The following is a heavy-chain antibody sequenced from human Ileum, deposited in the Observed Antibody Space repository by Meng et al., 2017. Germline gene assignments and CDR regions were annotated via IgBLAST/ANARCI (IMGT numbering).Heavy chain of an antibody. V-gene: IGHV4-61*08. CDR2: AST. D-gene: IGHD1-26*01. CDR1: GGSVSRAGYQ. Sequence: VPPQASGPGLVQPSETLSLICTVSGGSVSRAGYQWGWIRQPPGKGLELIGYASTNYNTSLKSRVTISSDTSRNQFSPSLSSVTAADTAVYYCARDHMGSLDYWGQGILVIVSS. CDR3: ARDHMGSLDY. J-gene: IGHJ4*02.